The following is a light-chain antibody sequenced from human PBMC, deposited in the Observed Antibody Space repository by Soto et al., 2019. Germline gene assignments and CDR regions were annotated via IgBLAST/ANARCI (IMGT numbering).Light chain of an antibody. Sequence: QSALTQPASVSGSPGQSITISCTGTSSDVGGYNYISWYQQYPGKAPKLMIYDVTNRPSGVSDRFSGSKSGNTASLTISGLQAEDEADYYCSSYASSTILVFGGGTKVTVL. J-gene: IGLJ2*01. CDR1: SSDVGGYNY. CDR2: DVT. V-gene: IGLV2-14*01. CDR3: SSYASSTILV.